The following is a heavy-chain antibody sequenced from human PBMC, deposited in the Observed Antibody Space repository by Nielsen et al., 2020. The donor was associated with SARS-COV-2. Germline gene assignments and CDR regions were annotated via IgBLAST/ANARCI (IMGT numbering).Heavy chain of an antibody. CDR3: ARDLDSGYDYWFDP. CDR1: GFTFDDYG. CDR2: IIWNGGST. D-gene: IGHD5-12*01. Sequence: GGSLRLSCAASGFTFDDYGMSWVRQAPGKGLEWVSGIIWNGGSTGYADSVKGRFTISRDNAKNSLYLQMNSLRAEDTALYHCARDLDSGYDYWFDPWGQGTLVTVSS. J-gene: IGHJ5*02. V-gene: IGHV3-20*01.